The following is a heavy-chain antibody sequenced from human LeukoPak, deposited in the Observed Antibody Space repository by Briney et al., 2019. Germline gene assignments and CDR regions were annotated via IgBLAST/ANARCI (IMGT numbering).Heavy chain of an antibody. CDR1: GDSFSSNSAA. CDR3: ARSPPISSPGYPNEDWFDP. Sequence: SQTLSLTCAISGDSFSSNSAAWNWLTQSPSRGLEWLGRTYYRSKWYNDYAVSVKSRITINPDTSKNQFSLQLNSGTPEDTAVYYCARSPPISSPGYPNEDWFDPWGQGTLVTVSS. D-gene: IGHD1-1*01. V-gene: IGHV6-1*01. J-gene: IGHJ5*02. CDR2: TYYRSKWYN.